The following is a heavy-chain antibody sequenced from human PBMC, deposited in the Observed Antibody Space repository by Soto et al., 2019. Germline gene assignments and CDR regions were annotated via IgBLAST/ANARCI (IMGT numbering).Heavy chain of an antibody. V-gene: IGHV2-5*02. CDR2: IYWDDDK. Sequence: QITLKESGPTLVKPTQTLTLTCTFSGFSLSTSGVGVGWIRQPPGKALEWLALIYWDDDKRYSPSLKSRLTITKHTSQNQLVPTTTNTDPVDTATYYCAHTLTCYYASIAYYRADTLLSFDYWGQGTLVTVSS. D-gene: IGHD3-22*01. CDR1: GFSLSTSGVG. J-gene: IGHJ4*02. CDR3: AHTLTCYYASIAYYRADTLLSFDY.